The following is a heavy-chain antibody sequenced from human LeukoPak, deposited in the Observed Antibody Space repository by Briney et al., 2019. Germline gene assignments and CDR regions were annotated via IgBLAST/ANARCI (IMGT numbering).Heavy chain of an antibody. CDR1: GGAIISYY. CDR2: IYYSGST. CDR3: ARDPTYTIFGVVIIPRDWFDP. V-gene: IGHV4-59*01. D-gene: IGHD3-3*01. J-gene: IGHJ5*02. Sequence: SETLSLTCTVSGGAIISYYWSWIGQPLGRGREWIGYIYYSGSTNYKRSLKNRVTISVGPAKNQFSLKVSSVPAADTAVYYCARDPTYTIFGVVIIPRDWFDPWGQGTLVTVAS.